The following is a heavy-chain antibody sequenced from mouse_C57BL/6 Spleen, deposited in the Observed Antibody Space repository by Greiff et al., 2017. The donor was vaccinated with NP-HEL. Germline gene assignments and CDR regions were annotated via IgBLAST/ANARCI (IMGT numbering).Heavy chain of an antibody. CDR2: IYPRDGST. Sequence: VKLQESDAELVKPGASVKISCKVSGYTFTDHTIHWMKQRPEQGLEWIGYIYPRDGSTKYNEKFKGKATLTADKSSSTAYMQLNSLTSEDSAVYFCASPDSSGYRFDYWGQGTTLTVSS. CDR1: GYTFTDHT. V-gene: IGHV1-78*01. CDR3: ASPDSSGYRFDY. D-gene: IGHD3-2*02. J-gene: IGHJ2*01.